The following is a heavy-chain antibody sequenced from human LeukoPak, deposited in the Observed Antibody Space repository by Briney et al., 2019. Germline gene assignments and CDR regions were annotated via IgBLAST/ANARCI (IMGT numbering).Heavy chain of an antibody. D-gene: IGHD1-26*01. CDR1: GGSLSSSGYY. J-gene: IGHJ4*02. Sequence: PSETLSLTCTVTGGSLSSSGYYWGWIRQPPGKGLERIGSIYYSGSTYYNPSLESRVTISVDRSKNQFSLKLSSVTAADTAVYYCARVTGATTGFTDYWGQGTLVTVSS. V-gene: IGHV4-39*01. CDR2: IYYSGST. CDR3: ARVTGATTGFTDY.